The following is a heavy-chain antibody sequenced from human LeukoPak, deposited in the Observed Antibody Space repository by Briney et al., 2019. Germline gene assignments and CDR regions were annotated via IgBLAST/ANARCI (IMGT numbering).Heavy chain of an antibody. CDR2: INTDGIST. Sequence: GSLRLSCAASGIAFSSYWMHWVRQAPGKGLEWVSRINTDGISTNYADSVKGRFTMSRDNAKNTLDLQMNNLTAEDTAFYYCTRGSSTSSQDWGQGILVTASS. D-gene: IGHD2-2*01. V-gene: IGHV3-74*01. CDR3: TRGSSTSSQD. J-gene: IGHJ4*02. CDR1: GIAFSSYW.